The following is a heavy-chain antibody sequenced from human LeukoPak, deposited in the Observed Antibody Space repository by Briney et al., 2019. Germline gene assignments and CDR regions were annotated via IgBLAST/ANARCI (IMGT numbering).Heavy chain of an antibody. CDR3: ARGLQENLAWLQAFSAFDI. D-gene: IGHD5-24*01. CDR2: ISAYNGNT. V-gene: IGHV1-18*01. Sequence: ASVKVSCKASGYTFTSYGISCVRQAPGQGLEWMGWISAYNGNTNNAQKFQGRVTMTTDTSTRTSYMELRSLRSDDTAVYYCARGLQENLAWLQAFSAFDIWGQGTMVTISS. CDR1: GYTFTSYG. J-gene: IGHJ3*02.